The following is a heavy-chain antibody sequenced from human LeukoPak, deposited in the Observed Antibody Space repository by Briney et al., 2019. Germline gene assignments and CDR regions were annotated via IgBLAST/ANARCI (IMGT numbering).Heavy chain of an antibody. J-gene: IGHJ6*02. V-gene: IGHV4-59*01. CDR1: GGSFSGYS. CDR2: IYYSGST. D-gene: IGHD5-18*01. Sequence: NTSETLSLTCAVYGGSFSGYSWSWIRQPPGKGLEWIGYIYYSGSTNYNPSLKSRVTISVDTSKNQFSLKLSSVTAADTAVYYCAREAGYSYGGLYYYYGMDVWGQGTTVTVSS. CDR3: AREAGYSYGGLYYYYGMDV.